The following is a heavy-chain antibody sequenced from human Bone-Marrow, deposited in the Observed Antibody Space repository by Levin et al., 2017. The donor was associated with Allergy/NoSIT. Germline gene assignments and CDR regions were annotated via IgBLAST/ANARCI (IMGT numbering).Heavy chain of an antibody. V-gene: IGHV3-20*04. CDR3: ARAQGYYYDSSGDRYVAQYNGMDV. CDR2: IIWNGANP. CDR1: GFTFEDYG. D-gene: IGHD3-22*01. J-gene: IGHJ6*02. Sequence: PGESLKISCAASGFTFEDYGMTWVRQVPGKGLEWVSGIIWNGANPDYADSVKGRFTISRDNPKNSLYLQMNSLRAEDTAVYYCARAQGYYYDSSGDRYVAQYNGMDVWGQGTTVTVSS.